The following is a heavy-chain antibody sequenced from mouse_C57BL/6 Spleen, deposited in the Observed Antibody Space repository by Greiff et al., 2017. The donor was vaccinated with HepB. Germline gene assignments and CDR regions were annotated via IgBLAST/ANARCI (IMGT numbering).Heavy chain of an antibody. CDR1: GFTFSSYA. D-gene: IGHD5-1-1*01. J-gene: IGHJ1*03. CDR2: ISDGGSYT. CDR3: ARAVRGGIPSYGYFDV. Sequence: EVNVVESGGGLVKPGGSLKLSCAASGFTFSSYAMSWVRQTPEKRLEWVATISDGGSYTYYPDNVKGRFTISRDNAKNNLYLPMSHLKYEETAMYYGARAVRGGIPSYGYFDVWGTGTRVTVSA. V-gene: IGHV5-4*03.